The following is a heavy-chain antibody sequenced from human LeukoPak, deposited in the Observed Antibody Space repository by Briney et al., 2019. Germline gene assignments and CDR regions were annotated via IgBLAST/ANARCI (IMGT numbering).Heavy chain of an antibody. D-gene: IGHD1-26*01. CDR3: ARDLISGAYTFDY. V-gene: IGHV3-48*01. CDR1: GXSFSDFS. Sequence: PGGSLRLSCAASGXSFSDFSLNWVRQAPGRGLEWVSYISSSSSTMYYADSVKGRFTISRDNAKSSLYLQMNSLRVEDTAMYYCARDLISGAYTFDYWGQGTLVTVSS. J-gene: IGHJ4*02. CDR2: ISSSSSTM.